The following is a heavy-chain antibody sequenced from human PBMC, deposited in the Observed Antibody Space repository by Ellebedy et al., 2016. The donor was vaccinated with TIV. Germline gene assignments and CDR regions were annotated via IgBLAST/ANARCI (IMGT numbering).Heavy chain of an antibody. CDR2: IDLSDSDT. CDR1: AYSFIKYW. CDR3: AKLGHRATPDDS. Sequence: GESLKISCQGSAYSFIKYWIVWVRQMPGRGLEWMGIIDLSDSDTRYSTAFQGQVTISADRSVTTAYLQFNSLKPSDTAVYYCAKLGHRATPDDSWGQGTLVTVSS. V-gene: IGHV5-51*01. D-gene: IGHD1-14*01. J-gene: IGHJ4*02.